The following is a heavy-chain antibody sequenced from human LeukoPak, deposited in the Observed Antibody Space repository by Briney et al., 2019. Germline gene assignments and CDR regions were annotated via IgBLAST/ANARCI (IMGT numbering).Heavy chain of an antibody. CDR2: IDPSDSYT. V-gene: IGHV5-10-1*01. J-gene: IGHJ4*02. CDR3: ARHRYSGSYYVGDY. CDR1: GYTFTSYW. Sequence: GESLKISCKGSGYTFTSYWISWVRQMPGKGLECMGRIDPSDSYTNYSPSFQGHVTISADKSVSTAYLQWSGLKASDTAMYYCARHRYSGSYYVGDYWGQGTLVTVSS. D-gene: IGHD1-26*01.